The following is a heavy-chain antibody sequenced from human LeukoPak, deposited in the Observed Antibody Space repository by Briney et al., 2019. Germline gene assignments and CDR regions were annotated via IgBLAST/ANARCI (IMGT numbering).Heavy chain of an antibody. J-gene: IGHJ4*02. V-gene: IGHV3-33*06. CDR3: AEDGTNSSRWNYFDY. Sequence: PGGSLRLSCVSSGFTFRNYGMHWVRQAPGKGLEGGAVIWYDGSKKYYADSVEGRVTITRDNSKSTLYPQMNSLRAEDTAVYCCAEDGTNSSRWNYFDYWGQGTLVTVSS. CDR2: IWYDGSKK. D-gene: IGHD6-13*01. CDR1: GFTFRNYG.